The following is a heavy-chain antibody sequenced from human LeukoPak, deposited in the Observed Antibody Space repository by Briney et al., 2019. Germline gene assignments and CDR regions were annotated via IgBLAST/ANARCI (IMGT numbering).Heavy chain of an antibody. V-gene: IGHV1-69*05. CDR3: ARDYYDSSGYYTTQIFFDY. Sequence: ASVKVSCKSSGGTFSSYAISWVRQAPGQGLEWMGRIIPIFGTANYAQKFQGRVTITTDESTSTAYMELSSLRSEDTAVYYCARDYYDSSGYYTTQIFFDYWGQGTLVTVSS. CDR2: IIPIFGTA. D-gene: IGHD3-22*01. CDR1: GGTFSSYA. J-gene: IGHJ4*02.